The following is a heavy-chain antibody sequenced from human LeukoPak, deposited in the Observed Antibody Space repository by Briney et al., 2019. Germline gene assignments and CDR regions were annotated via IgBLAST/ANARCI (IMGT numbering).Heavy chain of an antibody. Sequence: PGGSLRLSRAASGVIFSSYAMSWVRQAPGKGLEWVSAISGSGGSTYYADSVKGRFTISRDNSKNTLYLQMNSLRAEDTAVYYCAKDPSGLHAPSDYWGQGTLVTVSS. CDR1: GVIFSSYA. V-gene: IGHV3-23*01. CDR2: ISGSGGST. D-gene: IGHD2-15*01. J-gene: IGHJ4*02. CDR3: AKDPSGLHAPSDY.